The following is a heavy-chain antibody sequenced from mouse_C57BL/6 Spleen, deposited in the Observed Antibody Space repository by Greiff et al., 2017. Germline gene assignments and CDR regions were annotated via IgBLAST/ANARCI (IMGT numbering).Heavy chain of an antibody. CDR1: GYSITSGYY. CDR2: ISYDGSN. D-gene: IGHD4-1*01. V-gene: IGHV3-6*01. J-gene: IGHJ3*01. CDR3: ARAPWDEAY. Sequence: EVKLMESGPGLVKPSQSLSLTCSVTGYSITSGYYWNWIRQFPGNKLEWMGYISYDGSNNYNPSLKNRSSITRDTSKNQFFLKLNSVTTEDTATYYCARAPWDEAYWGQGTLVTVSA.